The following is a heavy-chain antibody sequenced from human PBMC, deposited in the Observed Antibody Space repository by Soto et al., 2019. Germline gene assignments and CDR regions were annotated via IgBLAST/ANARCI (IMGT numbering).Heavy chain of an antibody. Sequence: GGSLRLSCAASGFTFSDYYMSWIRQAPGKGLEWVSYISSSGSTIYYADSVKGRFTISRDNAKNSLYLQMNSLRAEDTAVYYCARDREQLVLDYYYYYMDVWGKGTTVTVSS. CDR2: ISSSGSTI. V-gene: IGHV3-11*01. CDR3: ARDREQLVLDYYYYYMDV. J-gene: IGHJ6*03. D-gene: IGHD6-13*01. CDR1: GFTFSDYY.